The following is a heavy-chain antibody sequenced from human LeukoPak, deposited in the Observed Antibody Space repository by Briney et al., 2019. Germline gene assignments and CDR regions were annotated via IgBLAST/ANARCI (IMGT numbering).Heavy chain of an antibody. D-gene: IGHD2-2*01. CDR3: ARGXFLRYCSSTSCHYYFDY. CDR1: GYSISSGYY. Sequence: SETLSLTCAVSGYSISSGYYWGWIRQPPGKGLEWIGSIYHSGSTYYNPSLKSRVTISVDTSKNQFSLKLSSVTAADTAVYYCARGXFLRYCSSTSCHYYFDYWGQGTLVTVSS. V-gene: IGHV4-38-2*01. J-gene: IGHJ4*02. CDR2: IYHSGST.